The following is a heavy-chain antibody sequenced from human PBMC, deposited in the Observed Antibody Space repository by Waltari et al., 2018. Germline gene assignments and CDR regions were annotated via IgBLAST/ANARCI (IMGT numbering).Heavy chain of an antibody. Sequence: QVQLVQSGAEVKKPGAAVKVSCKAAGYTFTSSGSSWVLQAPGQGLEGMGWISAYNGNTTYAQKLQGRVTLTTDTSTSTAYMELRSLRSDDTAVYYCARDHPARWFDPWGQGTLVTVSS. V-gene: IGHV1-18*01. J-gene: IGHJ5*02. CDR1: GYTFTSSG. CDR2: ISAYNGNT. CDR3: ARDHPARWFDP.